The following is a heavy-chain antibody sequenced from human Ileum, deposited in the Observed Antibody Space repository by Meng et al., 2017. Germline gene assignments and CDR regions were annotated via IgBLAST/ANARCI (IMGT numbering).Heavy chain of an antibody. CDR1: GFTFSDHY. V-gene: IGHV3-72*01. Sequence: GESLKISCAASGFTFSDHYMDWFRLAPGKGLEWVARTTNKAQSFTTQYAASVKGRFTISRDDSQNSVYLQMNSLKAEDTALYYCGRDSMRGGGFDYWGQGTLVTVSS. J-gene: IGHJ4*02. D-gene: IGHD3-16*01. CDR3: GRDSMRGGGFDY. CDR2: TTNKAQSFTT.